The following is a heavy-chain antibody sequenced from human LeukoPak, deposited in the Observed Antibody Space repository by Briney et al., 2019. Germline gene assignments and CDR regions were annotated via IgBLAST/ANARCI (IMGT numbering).Heavy chain of an antibody. V-gene: IGHV4-59*12. J-gene: IGHJ6*03. CDR3: ARDPPHYDFWSTVGLYYYYYMDV. D-gene: IGHD3-3*01. CDR1: GGSISSYY. CDR2: IYYSGST. Sequence: SSETLSLTCTVSGGSISSYYWSWIRQPPGKGLEWIGNIYYSGSTNYNPSLKSRVTISVDTSKNQFSLKLSSVTAADTAVYYCARDPPHYDFWSTVGLYYYYYMDVWGKGTTVTVSS.